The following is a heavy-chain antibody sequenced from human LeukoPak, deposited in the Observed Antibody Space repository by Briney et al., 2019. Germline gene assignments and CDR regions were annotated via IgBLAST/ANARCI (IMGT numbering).Heavy chain of an antibody. J-gene: IGHJ3*02. V-gene: IGHV3-15*01. CDR2: IKSKTDGGTT. CDR3: TTLAVAGSDALDI. Sequence: GGSLRLSCAASGFTFSNAWMSWVRQAPGKGLEWVGRIKSKTDGGTTDYAAPVKGRFTISRDDSKNTLYLQMNSLKTEDTAVYYCTTLAVAGSDALDIWGQGTMVTVSS. CDR1: GFTFSNAW. D-gene: IGHD6-19*01.